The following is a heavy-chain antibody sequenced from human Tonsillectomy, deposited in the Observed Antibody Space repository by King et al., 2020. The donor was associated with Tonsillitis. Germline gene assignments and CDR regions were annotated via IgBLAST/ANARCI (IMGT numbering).Heavy chain of an antibody. CDR3: AKHNYDILTAYDY. CDR2: VSDSGGRR. D-gene: IGHD3-9*01. CDR1: GFTFSTYA. J-gene: IGHJ4*02. V-gene: IGHV3-23*04. Sequence: VQLVESGGGLVKPGGSLRLSCAASGFTFSTYAMSWVRQAPGKGLEGVSAVSDSGGRRFYAESVKGRFTISRNTSKNTLYLQMNSLRAEDTAVYFCAKHNYDILTAYDYWGQGTLVTVSS.